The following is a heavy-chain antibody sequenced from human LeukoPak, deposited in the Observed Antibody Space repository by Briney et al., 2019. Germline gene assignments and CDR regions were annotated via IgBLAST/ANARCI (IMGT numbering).Heavy chain of an antibody. CDR3: ARGFSGWYGAFDI. V-gene: IGHV4-34*01. J-gene: IGHJ3*02. CDR1: GGSFSGYY. Sequence: SETLSLTCAVYGGSFSGYYWSWIRQPPGEGLEWIGEINHSGSTNYNPSLKSRVTISVDTSKNQFSLKLSSVTAADTAVYYCARGFSGWYGAFDIWGQGTMVTVSS. CDR2: INHSGST. D-gene: IGHD6-19*01.